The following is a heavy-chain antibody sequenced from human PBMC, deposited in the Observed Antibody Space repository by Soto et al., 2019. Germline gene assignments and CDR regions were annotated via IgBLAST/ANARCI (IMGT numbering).Heavy chain of an antibody. CDR2: SSNSGTFA. CDR1: GFTFSDYY. V-gene: IGHV3-11*06. Sequence: GGSLRLSCAASGFTFSDYYMSWVRQAPGRGLEWISYSSNSGTFARYATSVKGRFSISRDNANNSLYLEMNSLRVEDTAMYYCARSGDNFNVLDYWGQGTQVTVSS. CDR3: ARSGDNFNVLDY. D-gene: IGHD1-1*01. J-gene: IGHJ4*02.